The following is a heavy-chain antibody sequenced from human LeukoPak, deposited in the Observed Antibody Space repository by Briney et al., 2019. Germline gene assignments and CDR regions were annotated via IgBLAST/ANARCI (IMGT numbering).Heavy chain of an antibody. CDR3: ARVRFLERSQYYFDY. D-gene: IGHD3-3*01. Sequence: SGGSLRLSCAASEFTFNIYWMSWVRQAPGKGLGWVANIKQDGSEKYYVDSVEGRFTISRDNAKNSLYLQMNSLRAEDTAMYYCARVRFLERSQYYFDYWGQGTLVTVSS. J-gene: IGHJ4*02. V-gene: IGHV3-7*01. CDR1: EFTFNIYW. CDR2: IKQDGSEK.